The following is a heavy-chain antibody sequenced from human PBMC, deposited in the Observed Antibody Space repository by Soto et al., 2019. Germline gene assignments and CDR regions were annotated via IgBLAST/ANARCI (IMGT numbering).Heavy chain of an antibody. CDR1: GFTFSSYW. V-gene: IGHV3-7*01. Sequence: EVQLVESGGGLVQPGGSLRLSCAASGFTFSSYWMSWVRQAPVKGREWVGNIKQDGSEKNYVDFVEGRFTISRDNAENSLYLQMNSLRAEDTAVYYCARRASAGRGWDVWGQGTTVVVSS. CDR2: IKQDGSEK. D-gene: IGHD6-13*01. J-gene: IGHJ6*02. CDR3: ARRASAGRGWDV.